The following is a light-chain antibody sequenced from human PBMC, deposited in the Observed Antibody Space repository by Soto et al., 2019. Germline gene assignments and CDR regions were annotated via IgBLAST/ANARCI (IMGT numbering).Light chain of an antibody. J-gene: IGKJ4*01. V-gene: IGKV1-5*03. CDR2: RAS. CDR3: QQYNSYSPRLT. CDR1: QSISNW. Sequence: DIQMTQSPSTLSASVGDRVTITCRASQSISNWLAWYQQKPGKAPKLLIYRASSLESRVPSRFSGSGSGTEFTLTISSLQPDDFATYYCQQYNSYSPRLTFGGGTKVETK.